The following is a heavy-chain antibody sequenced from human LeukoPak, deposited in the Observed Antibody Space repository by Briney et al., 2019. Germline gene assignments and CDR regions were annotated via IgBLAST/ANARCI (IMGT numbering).Heavy chain of an antibody. Sequence: GRSLRLSCAASGFTFSSYGMHWVRQAPGQGLEWMGRINPNSGGTNYAQKFQGRVTMTRDTSISTAYMELSRLRSDDTAVYYCARDPIKYTIKYFDPWGQGTLVTVSS. V-gene: IGHV1-2*06. CDR2: INPNSGGT. D-gene: IGHD5-12*01. CDR3: ARDPIKYTIKYFDP. CDR1: GFTFSSYG. J-gene: IGHJ5*02.